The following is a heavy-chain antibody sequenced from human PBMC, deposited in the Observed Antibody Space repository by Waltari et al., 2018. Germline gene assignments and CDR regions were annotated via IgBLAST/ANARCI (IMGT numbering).Heavy chain of an antibody. Sequence: EVQVVEAGGGLVQPGGSLRLSCAASGFPFRCSWMTWVRQAPGKGLEWVANIKTDGSETYYVDSVKGRFTISRDNTKNSLYLQMSSLRAEDTAVYYCAIGGVETSWYWRYWGQGTLVTVSS. CDR3: AIGGVETSWYWRY. D-gene: IGHD6-13*01. V-gene: IGHV3-7*01. CDR2: IKTDGSET. CDR1: GFPFRCSW. J-gene: IGHJ4*02.